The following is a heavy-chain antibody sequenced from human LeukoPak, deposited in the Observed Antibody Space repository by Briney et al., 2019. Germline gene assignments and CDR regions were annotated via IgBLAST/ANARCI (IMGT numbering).Heavy chain of an antibody. J-gene: IGHJ5*02. CDR3: GKDRGGMVGGVISNWFDT. Sequence: CAASGFTFSTYGTHWVGQAPGKGLEWVAVISDDGSNKYYADSVRGRFTISRDNSKNTLYLQMNSLRAEDTPVYYCGKDRGGMVGGVISNWFDTWGQGILVTVSS. V-gene: IGHV3-30*18. CDR1: GFTFSTYG. D-gene: IGHD3-10*01. CDR2: ISDDGSNK.